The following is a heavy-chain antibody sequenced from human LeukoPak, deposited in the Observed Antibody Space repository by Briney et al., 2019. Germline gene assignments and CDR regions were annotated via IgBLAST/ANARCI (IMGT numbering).Heavy chain of an antibody. CDR3: ARGSFWALDY. D-gene: IGHD7-27*01. CDR1: GFTFSSYA. J-gene: IGHJ4*02. V-gene: IGHV3-30*07. CDR2: ISYDGSNK. Sequence: GGSLRLSCAASGFTFSSYAVDWVRQAPGKGLEWVAVISYDGSNKFYADSVKGRFAISRDNSRNTLYLQMNSLRAEDTAVYYCARGSFWALDYWGQGTLVTVSS.